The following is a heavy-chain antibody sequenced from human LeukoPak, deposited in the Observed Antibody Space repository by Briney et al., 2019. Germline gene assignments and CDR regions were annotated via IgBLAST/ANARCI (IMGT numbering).Heavy chain of an antibody. J-gene: IGHJ4*02. CDR1: GFSVSRNY. Sequence: GGSLRLSCAASGFSVSRNYMTWVRQAPGKGLEWVSVIYSGGSTDYADSVKGRFTISIDSSKNQLYLQMNSLTAADTAVYYCTRDVIRGTNLSYWGEGTLVTVSS. CDR3: TRDVIRGTNLSY. CDR2: IYSGGST. V-gene: IGHV3-66*02. D-gene: IGHD3-10*01.